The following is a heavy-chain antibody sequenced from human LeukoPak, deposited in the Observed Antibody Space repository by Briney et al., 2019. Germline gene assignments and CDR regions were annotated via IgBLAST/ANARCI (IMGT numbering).Heavy chain of an antibody. CDR2: IYYSGST. CDR1: GGSISSSSYY. J-gene: IGHJ5*02. CDR3: ARGVQLVYNWFDP. D-gene: IGHD5-18*01. V-gene: IGHV4-39*07. Sequence: PSETLSLTCTVSGGSISSSSYYWGWIRQPPGKGLEWIGSIYYSGSTYYNPPLKSRVTISVDTSKNQFSLKLSSVTAADTAVYYRARGVQLVYNWFDPWGQGTLVTVSS.